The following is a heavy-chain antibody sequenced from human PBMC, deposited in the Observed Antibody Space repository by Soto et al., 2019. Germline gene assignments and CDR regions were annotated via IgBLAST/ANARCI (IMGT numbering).Heavy chain of an antibody. CDR1: GGSISRYY. J-gene: IGHJ4*02. CDR3: ARDKHLEYYFDY. V-gene: IGHV4-59*01. CDR2: IYYSGST. D-gene: IGHD3-3*01. Sequence: SETLSLTCTVSGGSISRYYCSWIRQPPGKGLEWIGYIYYSGSTNYNPSLKSRVTISVDTSKNQFSLKLTSVTAADTAVYYCARDKHLEYYFDYWGQRTLVTVSS.